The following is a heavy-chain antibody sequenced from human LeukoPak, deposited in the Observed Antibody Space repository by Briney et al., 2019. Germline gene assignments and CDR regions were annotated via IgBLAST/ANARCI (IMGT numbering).Heavy chain of an antibody. Sequence: ALVKVSCKASGYTFTGYYMHWVRQAPGQGLEWMGRINPNSGGTNYAQKFQGRVTMTRDTSISTAYMELSRLRSDDTAVYYCASSGLRFLEWLLPSGYWGQGTLVTVSS. CDR1: GYTFTGYY. D-gene: IGHD3-3*01. V-gene: IGHV1-2*06. CDR3: ASSGLRFLEWLLPSGY. J-gene: IGHJ4*02. CDR2: INPNSGGT.